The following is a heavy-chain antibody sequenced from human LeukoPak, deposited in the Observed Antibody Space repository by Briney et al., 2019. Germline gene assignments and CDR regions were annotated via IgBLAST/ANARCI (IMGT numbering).Heavy chain of an antibody. V-gene: IGHV4-59*12. CDR2: IYYSGST. D-gene: IGHD2/OR15-2a*01. CDR1: GGSISSYH. CDR3: ARRGAKEIGY. Sequence: SETLSLTCTVSGGSISSYHWSWIRQPPGKGLECIGYIYYSGSTNYNPSLKSRVTISVDTSKNQFSLKLSSVTAADTAVYYCARRGAKEIGYWGQGTLVTVSS. J-gene: IGHJ4*02.